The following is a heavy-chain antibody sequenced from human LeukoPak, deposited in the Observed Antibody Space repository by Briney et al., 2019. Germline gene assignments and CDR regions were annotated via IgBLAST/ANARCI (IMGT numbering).Heavy chain of an antibody. CDR2: ISSSSSYI. V-gene: IGHV3-21*01. CDR1: GFTFSSYS. J-gene: IGHJ4*02. D-gene: IGHD3-22*01. Sequence: GGALRLSCAASGFTFSSYSMNWVSQAPGKGLEWVSSISSSSSYIYYADSVKGRFTISRDNAKNSLYLQMNSLRAEDTAVYYCAREAYNTYYYDSSGRPFDYWGQGTLVTVSS. CDR3: AREAYNTYYYDSSGRPFDY.